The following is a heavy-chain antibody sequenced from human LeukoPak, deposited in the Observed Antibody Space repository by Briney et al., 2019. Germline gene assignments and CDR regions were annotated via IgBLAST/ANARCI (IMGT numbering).Heavy chain of an antibody. D-gene: IGHD2-15*01. CDR1: GYSFTSYW. CDR2: IYPGDSDT. J-gene: IGHJ4*02. Sequence: PGESLKISCQGSGYSFTSYWIGWVRQMPGKGLEWMGIIYPGDSDTSYSPSFQGQVTISADKSISTAYLQWSSLKASDTAMYYCARLNAHDCSGGSCYSGGRYFDYWGQGTLVTVSS. CDR3: ARLNAHDCSGGSCYSGGRYFDY. V-gene: IGHV5-51*01.